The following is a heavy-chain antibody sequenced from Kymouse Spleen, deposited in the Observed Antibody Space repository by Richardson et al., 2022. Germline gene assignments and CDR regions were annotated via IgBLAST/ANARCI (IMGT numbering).Heavy chain of an antibody. J-gene: IGHJ6*02. CDR2: ISWNSGSI. D-gene: IGHD4-17*01. Sequence: EVQLVESGGGLVQPGRSLRLSCAASGFTFDDYAMHWVRQAPGKGLEWVSGISWNSGSIGYADSVKGRFTISRDNAKNSLYLQMNSLRAEDTALYYCAKDPPSLR*LLNYYYGMDVWGQGTTVTVSS. CDR1: GFTFDDYA. V-gene: IGHV3-9*01. CDR3: AKDPPSLR*LLNYYYGMDV.